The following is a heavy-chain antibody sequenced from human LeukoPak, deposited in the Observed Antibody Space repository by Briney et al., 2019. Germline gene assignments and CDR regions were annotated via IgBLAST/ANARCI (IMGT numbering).Heavy chain of an antibody. CDR3: AKERATRQDQLNYFDY. CDR2: ISGSGGST. J-gene: IGHJ4*02. D-gene: IGHD1-1*01. V-gene: IGHV3-23*01. CDR1: GFTFSSYA. Sequence: GGSLRLSCAASGFTFSSYAMSWVRQAPGKGLEWVSAISGSGGSTYYADSVKGRFTISRDNSKNTLYLQMNSPRAEDTAVYYCAKERATRQDQLNYFDYWGQGTLVTVSS.